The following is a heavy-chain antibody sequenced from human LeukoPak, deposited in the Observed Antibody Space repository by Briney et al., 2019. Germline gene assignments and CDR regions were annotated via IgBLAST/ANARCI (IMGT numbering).Heavy chain of an antibody. Sequence: PGRSLRLSCAASGFTFNSYGMHWVRQAPGKGLEWVASISSDRGHTHYVDSVKGRFTISRDNSKNTFYLQMNSLRAEDTAVYYCGKDYDSSGYYISADYWGQGTLVTVSS. CDR3: GKDYDSSGYYISADY. CDR2: ISSDRGHT. V-gene: IGHV3-30*18. CDR1: GFTFNSYG. D-gene: IGHD3-22*01. J-gene: IGHJ4*02.